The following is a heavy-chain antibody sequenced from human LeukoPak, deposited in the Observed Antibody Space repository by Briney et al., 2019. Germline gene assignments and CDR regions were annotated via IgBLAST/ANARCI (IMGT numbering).Heavy chain of an antibody. CDR1: GYTFTNYW. J-gene: IGHJ4*02. Sequence: GESLQISCKGSGYTFTNYWIGWVRQLPGKGLEWMGIVYPGDSDTRYSPSFQGQVTISADKSISTAYLQWTSLKASDSAMYFCARDMNNGLLPDYWGQGTLVTVSS. CDR2: VYPGDSDT. V-gene: IGHV5-51*01. D-gene: IGHD2-8*01. CDR3: ARDMNNGLLPDY.